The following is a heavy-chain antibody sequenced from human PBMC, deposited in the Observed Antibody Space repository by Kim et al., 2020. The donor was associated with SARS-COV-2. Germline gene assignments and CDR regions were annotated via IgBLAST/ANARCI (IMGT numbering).Heavy chain of an antibody. CDR3: RKDYYGSGSYYNSVDY. J-gene: IGHJ4*02. D-gene: IGHD3-10*01. V-gene: IGHV3-15*01. Sequence: APVKGRFTISRDDSKNTLYLQMNSLKTEDTAVYYCRKDYYGSGSYYNSVDYWGQGTLVTVSS.